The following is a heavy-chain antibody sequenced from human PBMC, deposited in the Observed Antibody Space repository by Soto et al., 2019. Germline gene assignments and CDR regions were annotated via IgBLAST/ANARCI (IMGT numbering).Heavy chain of an antibody. Sequence: PGGSLRLSCAASGFTFSSYAMSWVRQAPGKGLEWVSAISGSGGSTYYADSVKGRFTISRDNSKNTLYLQMNSLRAEDTAVYYCATVDTAMVTIFHCYYMDVWGKGTTVTVSS. CDR2: ISGSGGST. D-gene: IGHD5-18*01. CDR3: ATVDTAMVTIFHCYYMDV. V-gene: IGHV3-23*01. J-gene: IGHJ6*03. CDR1: GFTFSSYA.